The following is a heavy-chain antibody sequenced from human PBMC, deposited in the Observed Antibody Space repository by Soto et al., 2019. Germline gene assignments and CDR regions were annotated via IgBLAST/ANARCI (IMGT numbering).Heavy chain of an antibody. Sequence: QLQLQESGPGLVKSSETLSLTCSVSGASVSSSHYWGWIRQPPGKGLEWIGSVSYSGSPYYSPSFTSRITISVDTSNNQFSLRVRSVTATDTAVYFCARHYNTGAFFDYWGKGKLVTVSS. D-gene: IGHD1-20*01. CDR3: ARHYNTGAFFDY. J-gene: IGHJ4*02. V-gene: IGHV4-39*01. CDR2: VSYSGSP. CDR1: GASVSSSHY.